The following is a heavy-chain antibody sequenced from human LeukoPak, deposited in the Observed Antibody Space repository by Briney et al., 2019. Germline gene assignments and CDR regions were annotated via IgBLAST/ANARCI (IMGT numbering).Heavy chain of an antibody. Sequence: PSDTLSLTCTVSGGSIRNYDWNWTPRSAGKGREGIGRGYISESTNYNPSLTSRVTISLDKSKNQLSLKLSSVTAADTAVYYCARQRCLTSLLDSWGQGTLVTVSS. J-gene: IGHJ4*02. CDR3: ARQRCLTSLLDS. CDR1: GGSIRNYD. D-gene: IGHD3-9*01. CDR2: GYISEST. V-gene: IGHV4-4*07.